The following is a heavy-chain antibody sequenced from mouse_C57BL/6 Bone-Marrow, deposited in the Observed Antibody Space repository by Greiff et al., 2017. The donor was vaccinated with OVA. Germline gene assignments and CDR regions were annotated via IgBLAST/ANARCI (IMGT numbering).Heavy chain of an antibody. V-gene: IGHV1-39*01. CDR2: INPNYGTT. Sequence: EVQLKESGPELVKPGASVKISCKASGYSFTDYNMNWVKQSNGKSLEWIGVINPNYGTTSYNQKFKGKATLTVDHSSSTAYMLLNSLTSEASAVYYCASRGGGCFDYWGQGTTLTVSS. CDR3: ASRGGGCFDY. J-gene: IGHJ2*01. D-gene: IGHD3-3*01. CDR1: GYSFTDYN.